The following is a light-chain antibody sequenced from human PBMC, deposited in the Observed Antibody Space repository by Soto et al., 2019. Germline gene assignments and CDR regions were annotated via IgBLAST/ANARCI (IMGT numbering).Light chain of an antibody. V-gene: IGLV2-8*01. CDR2: EVS. J-gene: IGLJ2*01. CDR3: SSYSGSSNFVV. CDR1: SSDVGGYNF. Sequence: QSALTQPASVSGSPGQSITISCTGTSSDVGGYNFVSWYQQIPGKAPKLMIYEVSKRPSGVPDRFSGSKSGNTASLTVSGLQADDEADYYCSSYSGSSNFVVFGGGTKLTVL.